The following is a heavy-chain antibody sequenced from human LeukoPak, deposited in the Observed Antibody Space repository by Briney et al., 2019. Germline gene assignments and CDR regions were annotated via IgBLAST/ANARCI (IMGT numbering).Heavy chain of an antibody. CDR1: GGTFSSYA. J-gene: IGHJ3*01. CDR2: IDTNTGNP. V-gene: IGHV7-4-1*02. D-gene: IGHD4-17*01. Sequence: ASVKVSCKASGGTFSSYAVSWVRQAPGQGLEWMGWIDTNTGNPTYAQGFTGRFVFSLDTSVSTAYLQISSLKAEDTAVYYCARDGYGDDAFDFWGQGTMVTVSS. CDR3: ARDGYGDDAFDF.